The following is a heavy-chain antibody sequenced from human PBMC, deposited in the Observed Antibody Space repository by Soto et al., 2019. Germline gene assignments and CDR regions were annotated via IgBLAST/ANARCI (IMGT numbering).Heavy chain of an antibody. CDR2: IIPIFGTT. Sequence: SVKVSCRASGGTFSSYAISWVRQAPGQGLEWMGGIIPIFGTTNYAQKFQGRVTITADESTSTAYMELSSLRSEDTAVYYCARSPPLKHIAALSYYYYYGMDVWGQGTTVT. CDR3: ARSPPLKHIAALSYYYYYGMDV. V-gene: IGHV1-69*13. J-gene: IGHJ6*02. D-gene: IGHD6-13*01. CDR1: GGTFSSYA.